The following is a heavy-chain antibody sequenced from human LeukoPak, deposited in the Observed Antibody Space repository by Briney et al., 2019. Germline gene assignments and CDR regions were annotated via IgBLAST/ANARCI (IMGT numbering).Heavy chain of an antibody. CDR3: ARVHDYGGTDDAFDI. CDR2: IRYDGSNK. CDR1: GFTFLSYG. D-gene: IGHD4-23*01. Sequence: SGGSLRLSCAASGFTFLSYGMHWVRQAPGKGLEWVAFIRYDGSNKYYADSVKGRFTISRDNAKNSLYLQMNSLRAEDTAVYYRARVHDYGGTDDAFDIWGQGTMVTVSS. J-gene: IGHJ3*02. V-gene: IGHV3-30*02.